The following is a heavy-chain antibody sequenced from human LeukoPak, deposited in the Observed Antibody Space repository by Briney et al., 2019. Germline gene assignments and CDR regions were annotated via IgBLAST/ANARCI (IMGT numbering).Heavy chain of an antibody. CDR1: GYTFTGYY. J-gene: IGHJ4*02. Sequence: ASVKVSCKASGYTFTGYYMHWVRQAPGQGLEGMGWINPSSGGTNYAQKFQGRVTMTRDTSISTAYMELSRLRYDDTAVYYCARIAAHPDYFDYWGQGTLVTVSS. CDR3: ARIAAHPDYFDY. D-gene: IGHD6-6*01. V-gene: IGHV1-2*02. CDR2: INPSSGGT.